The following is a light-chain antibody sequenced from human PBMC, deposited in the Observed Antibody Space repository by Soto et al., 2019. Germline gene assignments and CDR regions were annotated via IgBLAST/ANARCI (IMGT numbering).Light chain of an antibody. CDR3: QSYDSSLSGYVA. CDR2: GNS. V-gene: IGLV1-40*01. J-gene: IGLJ2*01. CDR1: RSNIGAGYD. Sequence: QSVLTQPPSVSGAPGQRVTISCTGSRSNIGAGYDVHWYQQLPGTAPKLLIYGNSNRPSGVPDRFSGSKSGTSASLDITGLQAEDEADYYSQSYDSSLSGYVAFGGGTKVTVL.